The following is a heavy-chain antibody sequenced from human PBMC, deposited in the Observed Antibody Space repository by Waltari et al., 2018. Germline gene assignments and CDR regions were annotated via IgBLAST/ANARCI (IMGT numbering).Heavy chain of an antibody. V-gene: IGHV4-39*01. Sequence: QLQLQESGPGLVKPSETLSLTCTVPGGSISSSSYYWGWIRQPPGKGLEWIGNIYYSGSTYYNPSLKSRVTISVDTSKNQFSLKLSSVTAADTAVYYCARCPLRYNWFDPWGQGTLVTVSP. CDR1: GGSISSSSYY. CDR3: ARCPLRYNWFDP. CDR2: IYYSGST. J-gene: IGHJ5*02. D-gene: IGHD3-16*01.